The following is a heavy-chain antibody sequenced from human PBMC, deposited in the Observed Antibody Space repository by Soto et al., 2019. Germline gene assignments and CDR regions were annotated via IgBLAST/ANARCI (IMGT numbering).Heavy chain of an antibody. J-gene: IGHJ6*02. CDR2: INPNSGGT. V-gene: IGHV1-2*02. D-gene: IGHD3-9*01. CDR1: GYTFTGYY. Sequence: ASVKVSCKASGYTFTGYYMHWVRQAPGQGLEWMGWINPNSGGTNYAQKFQGRVTMTRDTSISTAYMELSRLRSDDTAVYYCARDPSLLRYFDWLRYGMDVWGQGTTVTVSS. CDR3: ARDPSLLRYFDWLRYGMDV.